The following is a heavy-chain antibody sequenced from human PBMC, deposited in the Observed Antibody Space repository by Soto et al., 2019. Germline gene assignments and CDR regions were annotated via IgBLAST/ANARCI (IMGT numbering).Heavy chain of an antibody. Sequence: SETLSPPRTVSGGSIIRSSYLLGWIRPPPGKGLEWIGSFYYSGSTYYNLSLKSRISISVDTSKNQFSLKLSSVTAADTAVYYCARHGIKTGADGFDIWGQGTMVTVSS. V-gene: IGHV4-39*01. CDR3: ARHGIKTGADGFDI. J-gene: IGHJ3*02. CDR1: GGSIIRSSYL. D-gene: IGHD2-21*01. CDR2: FYYSGST.